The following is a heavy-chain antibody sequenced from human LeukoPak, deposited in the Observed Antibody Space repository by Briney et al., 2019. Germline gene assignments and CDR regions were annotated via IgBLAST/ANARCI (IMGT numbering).Heavy chain of an antibody. D-gene: IGHD3-22*01. J-gene: IGHJ4*02. CDR2: ITGSGGNT. CDR1: GFTFDSYA. Sequence: GGSLRLSCAASGFTFDSYAMSWVRQAPGQGLECVSHITGSGGNTYYADSVKGRFTISRDNSKSTLYLQMNGLRAEDTAVYYCAREATPRPNSSGFYYGYWGQGTLVTVSS. V-gene: IGHV3-23*01. CDR3: AREATPRPNSSGFYYGY.